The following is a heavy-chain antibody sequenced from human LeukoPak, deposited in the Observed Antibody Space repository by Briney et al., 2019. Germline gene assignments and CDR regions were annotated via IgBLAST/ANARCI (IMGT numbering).Heavy chain of an antibody. J-gene: IGHJ6*02. Sequence: GGSLRLSCAASGLTFSSHWMHWVRQAPGKGLVWVSIINTDGSTTRYADFVEGRFTISRDNARNTLYLEMNSLRVEDTAVYFCARDISRTMDVWGQGTTVTV. CDR3: ARDISRTMDV. CDR2: INTDGSTT. CDR1: GLTFSSHW. D-gene: IGHD2/OR15-2a*01. V-gene: IGHV3-74*01.